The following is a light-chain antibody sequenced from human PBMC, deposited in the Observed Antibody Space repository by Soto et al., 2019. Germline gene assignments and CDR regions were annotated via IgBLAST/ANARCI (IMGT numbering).Light chain of an antibody. V-gene: IGKV3-20*01. Sequence: EIVLTQSPGTLSLSSGERATLSCRASQSVSSSYLAWYQQKPGQAPRLLIYGTSSRATGIPDRFSGSGSGTDFALTITRLEPEDFVVYYCHQYGISPPKTFGQGTKVDIK. CDR2: GTS. J-gene: IGKJ1*01. CDR3: HQYGISPPKT. CDR1: QSVSSSY.